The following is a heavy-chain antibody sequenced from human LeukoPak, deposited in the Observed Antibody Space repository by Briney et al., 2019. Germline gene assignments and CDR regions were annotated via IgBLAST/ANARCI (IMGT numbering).Heavy chain of an antibody. D-gene: IGHD2-2*01. CDR1: GYTFTSYY. Sequence: ASVKVSCKASGYTFTSYYMHWVRQAPGQGLEWIGIINPSGGSTSYAQKFQGRVTMTRDTSTSTVYMELSSLRSEDTAVYYCARGEFVVVPAASRIAAAGPHGGPDDFDYWGQGTLVTVSS. CDR3: ARGEFVVVPAASRIAAAGPHGGPDDFDY. CDR2: INPSGGST. V-gene: IGHV1-46*01. J-gene: IGHJ4*02.